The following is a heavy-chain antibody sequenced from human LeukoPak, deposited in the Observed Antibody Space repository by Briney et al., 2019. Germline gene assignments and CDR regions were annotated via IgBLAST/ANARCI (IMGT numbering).Heavy chain of an antibody. V-gene: IGHV4-59*01. CDR3: TKDLKFRGISHDAFDI. Sequence: PSETLSLTCSVSGPSFSSYYWTWIRQPPGKGLEWVGYIYSTGSTNYNPSLKSRITMSIDTSKNQFSLKLTSVTAADTAVYYCTKDLKFRGISHDAFDIWGQGTLVTVSS. CDR2: IYSTGST. J-gene: IGHJ3*02. D-gene: IGHD3-10*01. CDR1: GPSFSSYY.